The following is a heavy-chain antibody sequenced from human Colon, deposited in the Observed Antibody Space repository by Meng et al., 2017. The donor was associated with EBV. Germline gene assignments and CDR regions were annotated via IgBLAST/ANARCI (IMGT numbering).Heavy chain of an antibody. CDR2: IYRGGGT. V-gene: IGHV4-4*02. J-gene: IGHJ4*02. CDR1: GGSISTSDW. CDR3: ARVRVIPAAVGFDY. D-gene: IGHD2-2*01. Sequence: QVQLQGSGPGLVEPSGTLSLTCAVSGGSISTSDWWSWVRQSPGKGLEWIGEIYRGGGTNYNPSFKSRVTISVDTSNNHFSLKLSYVTAADTAVYYCARVRVIPAAVGFDYWGQGTLVTVSS.